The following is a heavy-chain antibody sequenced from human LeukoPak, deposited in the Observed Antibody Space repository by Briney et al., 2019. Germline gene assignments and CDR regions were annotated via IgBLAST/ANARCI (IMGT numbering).Heavy chain of an antibody. V-gene: IGHV3-9*01. CDR3: AKDMSAAGTSFDY. Sequence: ISWNSGSIGYADSVKGRFTISRDNPKNSLYLQMNSLRAEDTALYYCAKDMSAAGTSFDYWGQGTLVTVSS. D-gene: IGHD6-13*01. J-gene: IGHJ4*02. CDR2: ISWNSGSI.